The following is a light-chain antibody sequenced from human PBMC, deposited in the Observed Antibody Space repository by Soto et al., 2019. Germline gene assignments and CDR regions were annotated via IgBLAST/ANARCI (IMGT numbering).Light chain of an antibody. V-gene: IGLV2-8*01. CDR2: EVS. Sequence: SALTQPPSASGSLGQSVTISCTGTSSDVGGYNYVSWYQQHPGKAPKLMIYEVSKRPSGVPDRFSGSKSGNTASLTVSGLQAEDEADYYCSSYAGSNNLRVFGTGTKVTVL. J-gene: IGLJ1*01. CDR1: SSDVGGYNY. CDR3: SSYAGSNNLRV.